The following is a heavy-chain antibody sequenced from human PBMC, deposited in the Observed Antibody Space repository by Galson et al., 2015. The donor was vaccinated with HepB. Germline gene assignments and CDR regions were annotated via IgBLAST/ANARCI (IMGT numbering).Heavy chain of an antibody. CDR2: ISYDGSNK. CDR3: ARRGYSGYDSTAYFDY. J-gene: IGHJ4*02. D-gene: IGHD5-12*01. V-gene: IGHV3-30*04. CDR1: GFTFSSYA. Sequence: SLRLSCAASGFTFSSYAMHWVRQAPGKGLEWVAVISYDGSNKYYADSVKGRFTISRDNSKNTLYLQMNSLRAEDTAVYYCARRGYSGYDSTAYFDYWGQGTLVTVSS.